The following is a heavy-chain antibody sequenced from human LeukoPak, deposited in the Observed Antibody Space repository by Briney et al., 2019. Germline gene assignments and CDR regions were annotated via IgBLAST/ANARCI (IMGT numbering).Heavy chain of an antibody. Sequence: PGGSLRLSCAASGFTFSHDAMSWVRLAPGKGLEWVSAISGTGGSTYYADSVKGRFTISRDNSKNTLYLQMSSLRGEDTAVYYCAKFSSGWYPHYFDYWGQGTLVTVSS. J-gene: IGHJ4*02. V-gene: IGHV3-23*01. CDR3: AKFSSGWYPHYFDY. CDR1: GFTFSHDA. CDR2: ISGTGGST. D-gene: IGHD6-19*01.